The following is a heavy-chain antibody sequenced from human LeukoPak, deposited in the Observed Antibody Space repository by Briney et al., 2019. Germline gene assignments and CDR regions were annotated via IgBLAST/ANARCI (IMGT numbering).Heavy chain of an antibody. Sequence: GGSLRLSCAASGFTFSIYAMHWVRQTPGKGLEWVAFISSDGRNQYYADSVKGRFTISRDNSKNALYLQMNSLRAEDTAVYYCAKDPISNYYDSSGVLYWGQGTLVTVSS. J-gene: IGHJ4*02. V-gene: IGHV3-30*04. D-gene: IGHD3-22*01. CDR3: AKDPISNYYDSSGVLY. CDR2: ISSDGRNQ. CDR1: GFTFSIYA.